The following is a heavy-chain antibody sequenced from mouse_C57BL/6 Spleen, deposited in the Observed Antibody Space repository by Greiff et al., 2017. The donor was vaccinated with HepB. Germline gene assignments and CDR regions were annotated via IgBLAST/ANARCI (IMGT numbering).Heavy chain of an antibody. J-gene: IGHJ2*01. CDR3: ARSSITTVVDYFDY. D-gene: IGHD1-1*01. Sequence: QVQLKQSGAELVKPGASVKISCKASGYAFSSYWMNWVKQRPGKGLEWIGQIYPGDGDTNYNGKFKGKATLTADKSSSTAYMQLSSLTSEDSAVYFCARSSITTVVDYFDYWGQGTTLTVSS. CDR1: GYAFSSYW. V-gene: IGHV1-80*01. CDR2: IYPGDGDT.